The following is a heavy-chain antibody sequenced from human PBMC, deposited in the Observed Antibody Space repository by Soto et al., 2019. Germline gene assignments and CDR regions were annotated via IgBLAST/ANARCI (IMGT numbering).Heavy chain of an antibody. Sequence: QVQLVQSGAEVKKPGASVKVSCKASGYTFTSYAMHWVRQAPGQRLEWMGWINAGNGNTKYSQKFQGRVTITRDTSASTAYMELSSLRSEDTAVYYCARSTGSCYVWFDPWGQGTLVTVSS. CDR3: ARSTGSCYVWFDP. J-gene: IGHJ5*02. CDR2: INAGNGNT. CDR1: GYTFTSYA. D-gene: IGHD1-26*01. V-gene: IGHV1-3*01.